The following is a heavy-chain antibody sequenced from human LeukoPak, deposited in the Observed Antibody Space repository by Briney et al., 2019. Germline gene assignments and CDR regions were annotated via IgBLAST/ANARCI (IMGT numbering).Heavy chain of an antibody. CDR1: GFTFSTYT. CDR2: ISSSNTYI. J-gene: IGHJ4*02. Sequence: SGGSLRLSCAASGFTFSTYTMNWVRQAPGKGLEWVSSISSSNTYIYYADSVKGRITISRDNAKNSLYLQMNSLRAEDTAVYYCARDQYYDSSGYYSYWGQGTLVTVSS. V-gene: IGHV3-21*01. CDR3: ARDQYYDSSGYYSY. D-gene: IGHD3-22*01.